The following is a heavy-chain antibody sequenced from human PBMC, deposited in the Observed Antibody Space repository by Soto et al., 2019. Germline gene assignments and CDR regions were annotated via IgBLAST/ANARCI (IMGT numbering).Heavy chain of an antibody. J-gene: IGHJ6*03. CDR2: INYSGST. D-gene: IGHD2-2*01. V-gene: IGHV4-34*01. CDR1: GGSFSGYY. CDR3: ARAGGYCSSTSCYASYYYYMDV. Sequence: SETLSLTCXVYGGSFSGYYWSWIRQPPGKGLEWIGYINYSGSTNYNPSLKSRVTISVDTSKNQFSLKLSSVTAADTAVYYCARAGGYCSSTSCYASYYYYMDVWGKGTTVTVSS.